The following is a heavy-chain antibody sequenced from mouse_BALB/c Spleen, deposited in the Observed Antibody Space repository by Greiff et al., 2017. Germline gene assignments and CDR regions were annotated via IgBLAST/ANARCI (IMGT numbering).Heavy chain of an antibody. CDR1: GFTFSSYT. CDR2: ISNGGGST. J-gene: IGHJ4*01. CDR3: ARKGGYLYAMDY. V-gene: IGHV5-12-2*01. D-gene: IGHD2-2*01. Sequence: EVQLVESGGGLVQPGGSLKLSCAASGFTFSSYTMSWVRQTPEKRLEWVAYISNGGGSTYYPDTVKGRFTISRDNAKNTLYLQMSSLKSEDTAMYYCARKGGYLYAMDYWGQGTSVTVSS.